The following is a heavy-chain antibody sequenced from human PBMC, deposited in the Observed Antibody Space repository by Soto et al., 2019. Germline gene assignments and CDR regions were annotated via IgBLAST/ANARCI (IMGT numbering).Heavy chain of an antibody. J-gene: IGHJ4*02. CDR2: INPANGNT. Sequence: QVQLVQSGAEVKKPGASVKVSCKASGCTFPRYAVHWVRQAPGQRLEWMGWINPANGNTKYSQKSQGRVTFTSDTSATTAYMELSSLISEDTAVYYCARRGALTSYFFGYYFDYWGQGTLVTVSS. V-gene: IGHV1-3*01. CDR1: GCTFPRYA. CDR3: ARRGALTSYFFGYYFDY. D-gene: IGHD3-9*01.